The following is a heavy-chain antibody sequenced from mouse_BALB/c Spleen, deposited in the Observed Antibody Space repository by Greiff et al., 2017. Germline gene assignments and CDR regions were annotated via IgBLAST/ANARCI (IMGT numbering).Heavy chain of an antibody. V-gene: IGHV3-2*02. CDR1: GYSITSDYA. J-gene: IGHJ3*01. Sequence: EVQLQESGPGLVKPSQSLSLTCTVTGYSITSDYAWNWIRQFPGNKLEWMGYISYSGSTSYNPSLKSRISITRDTSKNQFFLQLNSVTTEDTATYYCARRHVYGSSWFAYWGQGTLVTVSA. D-gene: IGHD1-1*01. CDR2: ISYSGST. CDR3: ARRHVYGSSWFAY.